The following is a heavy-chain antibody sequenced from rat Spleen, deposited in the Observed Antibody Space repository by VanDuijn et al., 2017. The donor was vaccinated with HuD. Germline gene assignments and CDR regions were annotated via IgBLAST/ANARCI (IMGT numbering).Heavy chain of an antibody. D-gene: IGHD1-11*01. Sequence: EVQLVESGGGLVQPGRSLKLSCVASGFTFSDYGMNWIRQAPGKGLEWVAYISSSSGTIYYADTVKGRFTISRDNAKNTLYLQLSSLRSEDTATYYCASSNYGGYGDWFAYWGQGTLVTVSS. CDR1: GFTFSDYG. CDR3: ASSNYGGYGDWFAY. J-gene: IGHJ3*01. V-gene: IGHV5-34*01. CDR2: ISSSSGTI.